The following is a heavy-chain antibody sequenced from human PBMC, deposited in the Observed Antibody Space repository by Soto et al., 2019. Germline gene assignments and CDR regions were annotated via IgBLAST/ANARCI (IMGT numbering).Heavy chain of an antibody. Sequence: DVQLVESGGGLIQPGGSLRLSCVASGLTVSGKKYVAWVRQAPGKGPEWVSGVYDLDGTYYADSVRGRFTTSIGNSRTTVFLQMRDLIPEATALYFCAPWHLRDHDYDLLGRGTMVTVSS. V-gene: IGHV3-53*01. J-gene: IGHJ3*01. CDR3: APWHLRDHDYDL. D-gene: IGHD5-12*01. CDR2: VYDLDGT. CDR1: GLTVSGKKY.